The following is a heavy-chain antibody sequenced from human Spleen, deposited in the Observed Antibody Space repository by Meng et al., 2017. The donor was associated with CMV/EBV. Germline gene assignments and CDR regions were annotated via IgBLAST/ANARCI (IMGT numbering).Heavy chain of an antibody. Sequence: QVQLVQSGAEVKKPVASVDVSCKASGYTFTSYYMHWVRQAPGRGLEWMGLINPNGGTTTYAQKFQGRVTMTRDTSTSTVYMQLSSLRSEDTAVYYCARDIVGATTRFDYWGQGTLVTVSS. J-gene: IGHJ4*02. CDR3: ARDIVGATTRFDY. CDR2: INPNGGTT. V-gene: IGHV1-46*01. CDR1: GYTFTSYY. D-gene: IGHD1-26*01.